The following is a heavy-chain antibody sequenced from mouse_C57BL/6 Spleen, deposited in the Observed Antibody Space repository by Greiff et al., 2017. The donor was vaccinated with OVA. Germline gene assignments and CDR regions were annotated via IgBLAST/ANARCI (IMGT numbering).Heavy chain of an antibody. CDR1: GYAFSSYW. V-gene: IGHV1-80*01. J-gene: IGHJ4*01. Sequence: QVQLKQSGAELVKPGASVKISCKASGYAFSSYWMNWVKQRPGKGLEWIGQIYPGDGDTNYNGKFKGKATLTADKSSSTAYMQLSSLTSEDSAVYFCARSPGRGGAMDYWGQGTSVTVSS. CDR3: ARSPGRGGAMDY. CDR2: IYPGDGDT.